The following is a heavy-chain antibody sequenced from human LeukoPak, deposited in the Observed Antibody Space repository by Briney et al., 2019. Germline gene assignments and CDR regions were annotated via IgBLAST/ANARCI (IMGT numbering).Heavy chain of an antibody. V-gene: IGHV3-30*02. CDR3: VTGGGYYYDY. CDR2: THADAIHGNNK. J-gene: IGHJ4*02. CDR1: GFPFSTYG. D-gene: IGHD3-22*01. Sequence: GGSLRLSCAASGFPFSTYGLHWVRQAPGKGLEWVAVTHADAIHGNNKYYADSVKGRFTISRDNSKNTFYLQMDSLRAEDTAVYFCVTGGGYYYDYWGQGALVIVSS.